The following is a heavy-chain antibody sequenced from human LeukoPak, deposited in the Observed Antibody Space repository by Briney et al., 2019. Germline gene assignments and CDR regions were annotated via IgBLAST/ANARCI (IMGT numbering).Heavy chain of an antibody. CDR1: GFTFSSYS. CDR2: ISSSSSYI. V-gene: IGHV3-21*01. J-gene: IGHJ4*02. Sequence: GGSLRLSCAASGFTFSSYSMNWVRQAPGKGLEWVSSISSSSSYIYYADSVKGRFTISRDNSKNTLYLQMNSLRAEDTAVYYCARDGRGLGYCSSTSCRSKGLDYWGQGTLVTVSS. D-gene: IGHD2-2*01. CDR3: ARDGRGLGYCSSTSCRSKGLDY.